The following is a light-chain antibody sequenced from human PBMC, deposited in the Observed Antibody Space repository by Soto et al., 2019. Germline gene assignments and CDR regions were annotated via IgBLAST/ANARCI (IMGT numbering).Light chain of an antibody. CDR2: DVS. Sequence: QSVLTQPASVSGSPGQSITLPCTGTSSDVGAYNYVSWYQQHPGKAPKLLIYDVSNRPSGISNRFSGSKSGNTASLTISGLQAEDESEYYCSSYTSSSTYVFGTGTKVTVL. V-gene: IGLV2-14*01. CDR3: SSYTSSSTYV. J-gene: IGLJ1*01. CDR1: SSDVGAYNY.